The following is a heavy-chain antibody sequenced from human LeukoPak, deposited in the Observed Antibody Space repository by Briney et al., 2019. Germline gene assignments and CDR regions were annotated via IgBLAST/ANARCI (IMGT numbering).Heavy chain of an antibody. D-gene: IGHD3-3*01. CDR3: AREPGLGSGVDY. CDR2: IYYSGST. Sequence: SETLSLTCTVSGGSISSYYWSWIRQPPGKGLEWIGYIYYSGSTNYNPSLKSRVTISVDTSKNQFSLKLSSVTAADTAVYYCAREPGLGSGVDYWGQGTLVTVSS. CDR1: GGSISSYY. J-gene: IGHJ4*01. V-gene: IGHV4-59*01.